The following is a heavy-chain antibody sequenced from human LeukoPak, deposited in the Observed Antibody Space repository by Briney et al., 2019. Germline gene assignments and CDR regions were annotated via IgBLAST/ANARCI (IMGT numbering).Heavy chain of an antibody. CDR1: GSTVSSNY. J-gene: IGHJ6*02. CDR3: ARDQGRYFDWLSSPAYYYYGMDV. CDR2: IYSGGST. V-gene: IGHV3-53*05. Sequence: GGSLRLSCAASGSTVSSNYMSWVRQAPGKGLEWVSVIYSGGSTYYADSVKGRFTISRDNSKNTLYLQMNSLRAEDTAVYYCARDQGRYFDWLSSPAYYYYGMDVWGQGTTVTVSS. D-gene: IGHD3-9*01.